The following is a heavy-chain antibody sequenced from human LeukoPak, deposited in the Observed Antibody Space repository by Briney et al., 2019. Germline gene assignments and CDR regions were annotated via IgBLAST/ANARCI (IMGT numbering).Heavy chain of an antibody. CDR3: ARDLLNEGNHLDY. V-gene: IGHV4-30-4*01. CDR2: IYYSGST. CDR1: GGSISSGDYY. J-gene: IGHJ4*02. D-gene: IGHD4-23*01. Sequence: SETLSLTCTVSGGSISSGDYYWSWIRQPPGKGLEWIGYIYYSGSTYYNPSLKSRVTISVDTSKNQFSLKLSSVTAADTAVYYCARDLLNEGNHLDYWGQGTLITVSS.